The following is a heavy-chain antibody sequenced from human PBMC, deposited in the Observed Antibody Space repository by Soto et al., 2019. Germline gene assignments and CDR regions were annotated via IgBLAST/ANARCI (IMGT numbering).Heavy chain of an antibody. CDR2: MYYSGDT. CDR3: ARGDWNDYFYNGMDV. J-gene: IGHJ6*02. D-gene: IGHD1-1*01. V-gene: IGHV4-59*01. CDR1: GGSINNYY. Sequence: QVQLQESGPGLVKPSETLSLTCTVSGGSINNYYWVWLRQPPGVGLEWIGHMYYSGDTDYNPSLKSRVAISVDTSKNRFSLRLTSVTAADTAVYYCARGDWNDYFYNGMDVWGQGTTVIVSS.